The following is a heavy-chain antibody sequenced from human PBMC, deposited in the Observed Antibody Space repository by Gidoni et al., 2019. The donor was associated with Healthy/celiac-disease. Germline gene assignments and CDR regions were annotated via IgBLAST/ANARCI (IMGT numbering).Heavy chain of an antibody. D-gene: IGHD2-15*01. J-gene: IGHJ6*02. CDR1: GFTFSSYE. V-gene: IGHV3-48*03. CDR3: AREGCSGGSCYESDYYYYGMDV. Sequence: EVQLVESGGGLVQPGGSLRLSCAASGFTFSSYEMNWVRQAPGKGLEWVSYISSSGSTIYYADSVKGRFTISRDNAKNSLYLQMNSLRAEDTAVYYCAREGCSGGSCYESDYYYYGMDVWGQGTTVTVSS. CDR2: ISSSGSTI.